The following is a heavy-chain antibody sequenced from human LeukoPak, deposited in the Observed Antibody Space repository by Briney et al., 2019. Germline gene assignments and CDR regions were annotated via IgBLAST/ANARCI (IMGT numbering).Heavy chain of an antibody. D-gene: IGHD5-24*01. CDR3: ARVVLGRRWLQTSYYYGIDV. Sequence: ASVKVSCKASGGTFSSYAISWVRQAPGQGLEWMGGITPIFGTANYAQKFQGRVTITADESTSTAYMELSSLRSEDTAVYYCARVVLGRRWLQTSYYYGIDVWGQGTTVTVSS. J-gene: IGHJ6*02. CDR1: GGTFSSYA. CDR2: ITPIFGTA. V-gene: IGHV1-69*13.